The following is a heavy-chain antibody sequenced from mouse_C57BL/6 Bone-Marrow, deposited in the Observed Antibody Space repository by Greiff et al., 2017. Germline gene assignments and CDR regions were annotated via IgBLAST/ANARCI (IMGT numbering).Heavy chain of an antibody. CDR1: GFSLTSYA. CDR3: ARKGQPPGYFDV. D-gene: IGHD3-3*01. V-gene: IGHV2-9-1*01. J-gene: IGHJ1*03. Sequence: QVQLKESGPGLVAPSQSLSITCTVSGFSLTSYAISWVRQPPGKGLEWIGVIWTGGGTNYTSALKSRLSISKDNSKSQVFLKMNRLQTYDTARYYCARKGQPPGYFDVWGTGTTVTVSS. CDR2: IWTGGGT.